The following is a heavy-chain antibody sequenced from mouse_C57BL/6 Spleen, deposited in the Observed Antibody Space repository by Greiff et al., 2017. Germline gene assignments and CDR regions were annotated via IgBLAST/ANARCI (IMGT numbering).Heavy chain of an antibody. CDR3: LTTVVARRNYFDY. V-gene: IGHV1-64*01. D-gene: IGHD1-1*01. J-gene: IGHJ2*01. Sequence: QVQLQQSGAELVKPGASVKLSCKASGYTITSYWMHWVKQRPGQGLEWIGMIHPNSGSTNYNAKFQSKATLTVDTSSSTAYLQLSSLTSEDSAVEYSLTTVVARRNYFDYWGQGTTLTVSS. CDR1: GYTITSYW. CDR2: IHPNSGST.